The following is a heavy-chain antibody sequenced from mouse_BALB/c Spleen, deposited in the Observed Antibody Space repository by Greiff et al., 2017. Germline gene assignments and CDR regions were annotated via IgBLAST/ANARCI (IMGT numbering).Heavy chain of an antibody. Sequence: VQLQQPGAELVRPGASVKLSCKASGYTFTSYWINWVKQRPGQGLEWIGNICPSASYTNYNQKFKDKDTLTVDKSSSTAYKTISSPTSEDSAVFSCTSWQSHYFDYWGQGTTLTVSS. CDR2: ICPSASYT. CDR1: GYTFTSYW. D-gene: IGHD6-1*01. V-gene: IGHV1-69*02. J-gene: IGHJ2*01. CDR3: TSWQSHYFDY.